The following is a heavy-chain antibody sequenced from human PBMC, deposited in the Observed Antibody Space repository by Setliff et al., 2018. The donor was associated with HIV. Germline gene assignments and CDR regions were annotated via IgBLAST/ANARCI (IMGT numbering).Heavy chain of an antibody. D-gene: IGHD6-19*01. J-gene: IGHJ4*02. CDR2: ISVYNANT. CDR3: AREDYSSGWYETGYFDY. V-gene: IGHV1-18*01. Sequence: GASVKVSCKASGYTFSSYGISWVRQAPGQGPEWMGGISVYNANTNYAQKFQGRVTMTTDTSTGIAYMELRSLRSDDTAVYYCAREDYSSGWYETGYFDYWGPGTLVTVSS. CDR1: GYTFSSYG.